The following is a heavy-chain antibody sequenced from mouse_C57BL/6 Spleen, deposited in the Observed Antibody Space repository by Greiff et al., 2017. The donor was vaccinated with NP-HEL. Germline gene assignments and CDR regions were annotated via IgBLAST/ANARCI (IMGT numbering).Heavy chain of an antibody. CDR2: INPNNGGT. Sequence: EVKLQESGPELVKPGASVKMSCKASGYTFTDYNMHWVKQSHGKSLEWIGYINPNNGGTSYNQKFKGKATLTVNKSSSTAYMELRSLTSEDSAVYYCARGGLYYYGSSQDAMDYWGQGTSVTVSS. D-gene: IGHD1-1*01. CDR1: GYTFTDYN. J-gene: IGHJ4*01. CDR3: ARGGLYYYGSSQDAMDY. V-gene: IGHV1-22*01.